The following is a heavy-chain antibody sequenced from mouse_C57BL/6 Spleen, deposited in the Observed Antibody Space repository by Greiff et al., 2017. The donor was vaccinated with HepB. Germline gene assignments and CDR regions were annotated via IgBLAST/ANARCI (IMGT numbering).Heavy chain of an antibody. J-gene: IGHJ4*01. V-gene: IGHV5-17*01. CDR1: GFTFSDYG. D-gene: IGHD1-1*02. CDR3: ARGGKWMMDY. CDR2: ISSGSSTI. Sequence: EVKVEESGGGLVKPGGSLKLSCAASGFTFSDYGMHWVRQAPEKGLEWVAYISSGSSTIYYADTVKGRFTISRDNAKNTLFLQMTSLRSEDTAMYYCARGGKWMMDYWGQGTSVTVSS.